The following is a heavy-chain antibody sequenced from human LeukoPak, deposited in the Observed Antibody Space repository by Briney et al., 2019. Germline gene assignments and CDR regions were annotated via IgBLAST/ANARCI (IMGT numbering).Heavy chain of an antibody. CDR1: RFTFTNYA. Sequence: GGSLRLSCAASRFTFTNYAMSWVRQAPGKGLQWVSAISDSGTSTYYADSVKGRFTISRDNSKNTLYLQMNSLRAEDTAVYYCAKAVSYNWNYSWFDPWGQGTLVTVSS. J-gene: IGHJ5*02. CDR2: ISDSGTST. D-gene: IGHD1-7*01. V-gene: IGHV3-23*01. CDR3: AKAVSYNWNYSWFDP.